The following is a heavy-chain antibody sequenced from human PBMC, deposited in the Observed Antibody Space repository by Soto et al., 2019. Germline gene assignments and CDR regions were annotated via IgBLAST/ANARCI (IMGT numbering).Heavy chain of an antibody. V-gene: IGHV1-69*12. CDR2: IIPVFGTP. D-gene: IGHD3-22*01. Sequence: QVQLVQSGAEVKKPGSSVKVSCKASGGSLSNYGISWVRQAPGQGLEWMGAIIPVFGTPNYAQKFQDRVTITADESTTRGYMEVRGLTSEDTAMYYCARGDATKIVVTTYYGMDVWGQGTTVTVSS. CDR3: ARGDATKIVVTTYYGMDV. J-gene: IGHJ6*02. CDR1: GGSLSNYG.